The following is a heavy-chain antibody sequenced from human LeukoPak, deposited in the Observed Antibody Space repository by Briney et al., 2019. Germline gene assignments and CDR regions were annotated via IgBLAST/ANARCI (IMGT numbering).Heavy chain of an antibody. CDR2: IWYDGSNK. CDR1: GFTFSSYG. V-gene: IGHV3-33*01. J-gene: IGHJ4*02. CDR3: ARDHRGVRDYFDY. D-gene: IGHD3-10*01. Sequence: GGSLRLSCAASGFTFSSYGMHWVRQAPGKGLEWVAVIWYDGSNKYYADSVKGRFTISRDNSKNTLYLQMNSLRAEDTAVYYCARDHRGVRDYFDYWGQGTLVTVSS.